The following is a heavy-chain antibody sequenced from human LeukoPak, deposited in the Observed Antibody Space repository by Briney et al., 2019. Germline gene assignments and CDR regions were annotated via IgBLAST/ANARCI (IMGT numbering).Heavy chain of an antibody. D-gene: IGHD3-22*01. V-gene: IGHV4-34*01. Sequence: SETLSLTCAVYGGSFSGYYWSSIRQPPGKGLEWIGEINHSGSTNYNPSLKSRVTISVDTSKNQFSLKLSSVTAADTAVYYCARGYDSRLYAFDIWGQGTMVTVSS. CDR3: ARGYDSRLYAFDI. J-gene: IGHJ3*02. CDR2: INHSGST. CDR1: GGSFSGYY.